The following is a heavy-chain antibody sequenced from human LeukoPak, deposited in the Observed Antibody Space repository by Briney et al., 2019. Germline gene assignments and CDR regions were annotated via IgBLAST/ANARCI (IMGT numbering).Heavy chain of an antibody. V-gene: IGHV3-23*01. CDR3: ARDGARYSSGSSFDY. Sequence: GGSLRLSCAASGFTFSGHWMSWVRQAPGKGLEWVSSISNSGGSTYYADSVKGRFTISRDNSKNTLYLQMNSLRAEDTAVYYCARDGARYSSGSSFDYWGQGTLVTVSS. CDR2: ISNSGGST. D-gene: IGHD6-19*01. J-gene: IGHJ4*02. CDR1: GFTFSGHW.